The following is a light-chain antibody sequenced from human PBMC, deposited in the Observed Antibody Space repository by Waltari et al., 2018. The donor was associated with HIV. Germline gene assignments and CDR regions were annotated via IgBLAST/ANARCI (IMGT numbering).Light chain of an antibody. V-gene: IGKV3-20*01. CDR3: QQYSSSPIT. Sequence: EIVLTQSPGTLSFSPGERATLPCRASHCVTIGYLAWYQQKRGQAPRHVIYAASSRATGIPGRFSGSGSGTDFTLTISRLEPEDFAVYYCQQYSSSPITFGQGTSLEMK. CDR1: HCVTIGY. CDR2: AAS. J-gene: IGKJ5*01.